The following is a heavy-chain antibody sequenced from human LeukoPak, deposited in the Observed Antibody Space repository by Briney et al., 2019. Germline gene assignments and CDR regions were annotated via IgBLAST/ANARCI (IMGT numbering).Heavy chain of an antibody. J-gene: IGHJ5*02. CDR3: ARDHSMEYGNWFDP. D-gene: IGHD2/OR15-2a*01. V-gene: IGHV3-30-3*01. Sequence: GGSLRLSCAASGFTFSTYAMHWVRQAPGKGLEWVAVISYDGSNKYYADSVKGRFTISRDNSKNTLYLQMNSLRAEDTAVYYCARDHSMEYGNWFDPWGQGTLVTVSS. CDR1: GFTFSTYA. CDR2: ISYDGSNK.